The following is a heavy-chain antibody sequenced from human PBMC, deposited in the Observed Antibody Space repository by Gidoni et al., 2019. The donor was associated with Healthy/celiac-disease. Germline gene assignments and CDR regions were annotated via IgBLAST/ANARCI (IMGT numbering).Heavy chain of an antibody. V-gene: IGHV3-30-3*01. J-gene: IGHJ4*02. Sequence: QVQLVASGGGVVQPGRSLRLSCAASAFTFRSYAMHWVRQAPGKGLEWVAVISYDGSNKYYADSVKGRFTISRDNSKNTLYLQMNSLRAEDTAVYYCARRSNTRDWNYRDYWGQGTLVTVSS. D-gene: IGHD1-1*01. CDR1: AFTFRSYA. CDR2: ISYDGSNK. CDR3: ARRSNTRDWNYRDY.